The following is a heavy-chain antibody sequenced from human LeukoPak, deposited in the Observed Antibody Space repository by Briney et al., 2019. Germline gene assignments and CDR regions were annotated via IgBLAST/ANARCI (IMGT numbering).Heavy chain of an antibody. Sequence: GGSLRLSCAASGFTFGPYTMNWVRQAPGKGLEWVSYISSSSDTIYYADSVKGRFTISRDNGKNSLYLQMNSLRAEDTAVYYCAGHGVPYSSGWPFDYWGQGTLVTVSS. CDR1: GFTFGPYT. CDR2: ISSSSDTI. J-gene: IGHJ4*02. D-gene: IGHD6-25*01. CDR3: AGHGVPYSSGWPFDY. V-gene: IGHV3-48*04.